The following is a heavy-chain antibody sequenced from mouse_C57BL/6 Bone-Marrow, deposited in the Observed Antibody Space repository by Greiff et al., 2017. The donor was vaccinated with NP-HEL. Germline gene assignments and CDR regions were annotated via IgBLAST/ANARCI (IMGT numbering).Heavy chain of an antibody. CDR1: GFTFSSYA. J-gene: IGHJ3*01. CDR2: ISDGGSYT. Sequence: VQLQQSGGGLVKPGGSLKLSCAASGFTFSSYAMSWVRQTPEKRLEWVATISDGGSYTYYPDNVKGRFTISRDNAKNNLYLQMSHLKSEDTAMYYCARDSAYWGQGTLVTVSA. CDR3: ARDSAY. V-gene: IGHV5-4*01.